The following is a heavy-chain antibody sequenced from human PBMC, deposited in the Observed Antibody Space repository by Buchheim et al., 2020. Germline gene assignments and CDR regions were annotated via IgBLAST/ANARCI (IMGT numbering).Heavy chain of an antibody. CDR1: GGSFSGYY. CDR3: ARTLYYYGSGSYYHFDY. CDR2: INHSGST. D-gene: IGHD3-10*01. J-gene: IGHJ4*02. Sequence: QVQLQQWGAGLLKPSETLSLTCAVYGGSFSGYYWSWIRQPPGKGLEWIGEINHSGSTNYNPSLKSRVTISVDTSKNQFSLKLSSVTAADTAVYYCARTLYYYGSGSYYHFDYWGQGTL. V-gene: IGHV4-34*01.